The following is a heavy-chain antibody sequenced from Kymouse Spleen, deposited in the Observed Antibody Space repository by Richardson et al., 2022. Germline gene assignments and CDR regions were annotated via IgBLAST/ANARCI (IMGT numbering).Heavy chain of an antibody. V-gene: IGHV3-33*01. Sequence: QVQLVESGGGVVQPGRSLRLSCAASGFTFSSYGMHWVRQAPGKGLEWVAVIWYDGSNKYYADSVKGRFTISRDNSKNTLYLQMNSLRAEDTAVYYCARRSSGSLFDYWGQGTLVTVSS. CDR3: ARRSSGSLFDY. D-gene: IGHD6-19*01. J-gene: IGHJ4*02. CDR2: IWYDGSNK. CDR1: GFTFSSYG.